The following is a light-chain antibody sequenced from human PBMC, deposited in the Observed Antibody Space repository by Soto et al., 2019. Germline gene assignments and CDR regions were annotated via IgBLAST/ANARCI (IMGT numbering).Light chain of an antibody. CDR1: TSNIGSNY. CDR2: RNN. V-gene: IGLV1-47*01. J-gene: IGLJ1*01. Sequence: QSVLTQPPSASGTPGQGVTISCSGSTSNIGSNYVYWYQQLPGTAPKLLIYRNNQRPSGVPDRFSGSKSGTSASLVISGLRSDDEADYFCATWDDSLNGFYVFGTGTKV. CDR3: ATWDDSLNGFYV.